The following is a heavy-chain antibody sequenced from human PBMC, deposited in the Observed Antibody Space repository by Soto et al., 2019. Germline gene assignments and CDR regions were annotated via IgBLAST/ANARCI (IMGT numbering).Heavy chain of an antibody. V-gene: IGHV4-30-2*01. CDR2: IYHSGST. J-gene: IGHJ2*01. Sequence: QLQLQESGSGLVKPSQTLSLTCAVSGGSISSGGYSWSWIRQPPGKGLEWIGYIYHSGSTYYNPSLKSRVTXXVXRXXHQFSLKLSSVTAADTAVYYCARDYGDYRCWYFDLWGRGTLVTVSS. D-gene: IGHD4-17*01. CDR3: ARDYGDYRCWYFDL. CDR1: GGSISSGGYS.